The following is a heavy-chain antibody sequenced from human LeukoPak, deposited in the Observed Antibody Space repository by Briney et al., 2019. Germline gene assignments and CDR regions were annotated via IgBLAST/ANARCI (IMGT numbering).Heavy chain of an antibody. V-gene: IGHV4-59*12. J-gene: IGHJ6*03. CDR3: AREGASSSWFYDPPYYYYYMDV. CDR1: GGSISSYY. D-gene: IGHD6-13*01. CDR2: IYYSGST. Sequence: SETLSLTCTVSGGSISSYYWSWIRQPPGKGLEWIGYIYYSGSTNYNPSLKSRVTISVDTSKNQFSLKLSSVTAADTAVYYCAREGASSSWFYDPPYYYYYMDVWGKGTTVTISS.